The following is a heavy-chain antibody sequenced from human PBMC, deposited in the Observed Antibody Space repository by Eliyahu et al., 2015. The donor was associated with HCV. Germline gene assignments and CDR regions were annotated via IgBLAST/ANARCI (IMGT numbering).Heavy chain of an antibody. V-gene: IGHV3-66*02. CDR2: LYYAGDT. CDR3: ARDLNYYGMDV. Sequence: QLVESGGTLVXPGGSXXLXCVASGFSVSSNYVSWVRQAPGKGLEWVSVLYYAGDTFYTDSVKGRFTISRDNSKNTVYLQMNSLRGEDTAVYYCARDLNYYGMDVWGQGTTVTVSS. CDR1: GFSVSSNY. J-gene: IGHJ6*02. D-gene: IGHD3-3*01.